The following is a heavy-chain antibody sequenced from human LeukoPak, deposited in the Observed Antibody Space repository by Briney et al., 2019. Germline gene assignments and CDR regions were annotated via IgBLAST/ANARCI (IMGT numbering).Heavy chain of an antibody. Sequence: SQTLSLTCTVSGGSIGSGDYYWSWIRQPPGKGLEWIGYIYYSGSTYYNPSLKSRVTISVDTSKNQFSLKLSSVTAADTAVYYCARASEDSSSWYIHAFDIWGQGTMVTVSS. CDR2: IYYSGST. D-gene: IGHD6-13*01. J-gene: IGHJ3*02. CDR1: GGSIGSGDYY. CDR3: ARASEDSSSWYIHAFDI. V-gene: IGHV4-30-4*01.